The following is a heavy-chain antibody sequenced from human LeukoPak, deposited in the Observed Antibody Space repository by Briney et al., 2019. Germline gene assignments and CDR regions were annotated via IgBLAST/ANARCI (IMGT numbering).Heavy chain of an antibody. CDR2: MNPNSGNT. V-gene: IGHV1-8*03. CDR1: GYTFTRYD. D-gene: IGHD6-19*01. J-gene: IGHJ4*02. CDR3: ARARSGWDFDY. Sequence: GASVKVSCKASGYTFTRYDIKRVRQAPSQGLEWMGWMNPNSGNTGYAQNFQGRVTITRNTYMNTASMELSSLSSEEAAVYYCARARSGWDFDYWGQGTLVTVSS.